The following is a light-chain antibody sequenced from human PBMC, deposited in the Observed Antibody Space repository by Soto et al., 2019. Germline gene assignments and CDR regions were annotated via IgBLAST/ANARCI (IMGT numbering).Light chain of an antibody. Sequence: QSVLTQPPSVSVAPGQMVTISCTGSSSNIGAGHDVHWYQQLPGTAPKLLIYGNGNRPSGVPDRFSGSKSGTSASLAITGLQAEDEADYYCQSYDSSLSGSEVFGTGTKVTVL. CDR2: GNG. CDR3: QSYDSSLSGSEV. V-gene: IGLV1-40*01. J-gene: IGLJ1*01. CDR1: SSNIGAGHD.